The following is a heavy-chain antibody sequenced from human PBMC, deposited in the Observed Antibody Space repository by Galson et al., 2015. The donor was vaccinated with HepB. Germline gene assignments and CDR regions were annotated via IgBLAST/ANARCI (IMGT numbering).Heavy chain of an antibody. D-gene: IGHD2-8*01. V-gene: IGHV1-69*13. CDR3: ASTPCTNGVCYYYMDV. CDR2: IIPIFGTA. Sequence: SVKVSCKTSGGTFSSYAISWVRQAPGQGLEWMGGIIPIFGTANYAQKFQGRVTITADESTSTAYMELSSLRSEDTAVYYCASTPCTNGVCYYYMDVWGKGTTVTVSS. CDR1: GGTFSSYA. J-gene: IGHJ6*03.